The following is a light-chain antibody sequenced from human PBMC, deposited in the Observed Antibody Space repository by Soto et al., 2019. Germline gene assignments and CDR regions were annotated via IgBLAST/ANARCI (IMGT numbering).Light chain of an antibody. CDR2: AAS. V-gene: IGKV1-39*01. CDR1: QSISSY. CDR3: QQSYSTPWA. Sequence: QMTQSTSSLSASVGARVTITCRASQSISSYLNWYQQKPGKAPKLLIYAASSLQSGVPSRFSGSGSGTDFTLTISSLQPEDFATYYCQQSYSTPWAFGQGTKVDIK. J-gene: IGKJ1*01.